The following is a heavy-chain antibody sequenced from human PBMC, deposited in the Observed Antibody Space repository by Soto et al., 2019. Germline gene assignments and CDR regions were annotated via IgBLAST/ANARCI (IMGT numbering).Heavy chain of an antibody. CDR3: ASYCSGGSCYWLAP. Sequence: GGSLRLSCAASGFTFSSYSMNWVRQAPGKGLEWVSSISSSSSYIYYADSVKGRFTISRDNAKNSLYLQMNSLRAEDTAVYYCASYCSGGSCYWLAPWGQGTLVTVSS. J-gene: IGHJ5*02. D-gene: IGHD2-15*01. CDR2: ISSSSSYI. V-gene: IGHV3-21*01. CDR1: GFTFSSYS.